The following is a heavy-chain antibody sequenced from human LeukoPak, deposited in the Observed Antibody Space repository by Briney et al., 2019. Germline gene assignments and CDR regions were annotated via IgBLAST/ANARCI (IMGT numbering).Heavy chain of an antibody. J-gene: IGHJ3*02. D-gene: IGHD1-26*01. CDR1: GFIFNTYA. V-gene: IGHV3-7*05. Sequence: PGGSLRLSCAASGFIFNTYAMSWVRQAPGKGLEWVANIKQDGSEKYYVDSVKGRFTISRDNAKNSLYLQMNSLRAEDTAVYYCARIRDSGSYYSAFDIWGQGTMVTVSS. CDR3: ARIRDSGSYYSAFDI. CDR2: IKQDGSEK.